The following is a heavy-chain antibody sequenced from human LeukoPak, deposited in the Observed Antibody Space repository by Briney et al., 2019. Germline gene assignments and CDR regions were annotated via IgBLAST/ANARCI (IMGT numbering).Heavy chain of an antibody. CDR1: GYTLTELS. CDR2: FDPEDGET. CDR3: GTILRDSYGYYFDY. V-gene: IGHV1-24*01. Sequence: ASVKVSCKVSGYTLTELSMHWVRQAPGKGLEWMGGFDPEDGETIYAQKFQGRVTMTEDTSTDTAYMELSSLRSEDTAVYYCGTILRDSYGYYFDYWGQGTLVTVSS. D-gene: IGHD5-18*01. J-gene: IGHJ4*02.